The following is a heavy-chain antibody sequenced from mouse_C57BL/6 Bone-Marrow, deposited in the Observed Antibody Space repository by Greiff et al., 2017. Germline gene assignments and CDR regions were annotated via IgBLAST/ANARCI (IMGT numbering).Heavy chain of an antibody. J-gene: IGHJ1*03. CDR2: IYPRSGNT. CDR1: GYTFTSYG. CDR3: ARGDFYYSDV. V-gene: IGHV1-81*01. Sequence: VQLQQSGAELARPGASVKLSCKASGYTFTSYGISWVKQRTGQGLEWIGEIYPRSGNTYYNEKFKGKATLTADKSSSTAYMELRSLTSEDAAVYFCARGDFYYSDVWGTGTTVTVSS. D-gene: IGHD2-3*01.